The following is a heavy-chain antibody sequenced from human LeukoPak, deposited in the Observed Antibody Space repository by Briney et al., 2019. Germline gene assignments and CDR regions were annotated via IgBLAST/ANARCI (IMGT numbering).Heavy chain of an antibody. CDR2: IDPSDSYT. D-gene: IGHD3-10*01. J-gene: IGHJ4*02. CDR1: GSIFTSYW. Sequence: GASLQISGKGAGSIFTSYWISGGRELPGKGLEGMGRIDPSDSYTNYSPSFQGHVTISADKSISTAYLQWSSLKASDTAMYYCARHIGLWFGELSNFDYWGQGTLVTVSS. CDR3: ARHIGLWFGELSNFDY. V-gene: IGHV5-10-1*01.